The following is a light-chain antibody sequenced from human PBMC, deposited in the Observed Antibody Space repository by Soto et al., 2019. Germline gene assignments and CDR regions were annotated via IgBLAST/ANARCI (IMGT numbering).Light chain of an antibody. CDR3: ASHAGRKNII. J-gene: IGLJ2*01. CDR2: EVN. V-gene: IGLV2-11*01. CDR1: SGDVGAYNY. Sequence: QSALTQPRSVSGSPGQSVTISCTGTSGDVGAYNYVSWYQQHPGKAPKLMIYEVNKRPSGVPDRFSGSRSGNTASLTVSGLQAEDEADYYCASHAGRKNIIFGGGTKLTVL.